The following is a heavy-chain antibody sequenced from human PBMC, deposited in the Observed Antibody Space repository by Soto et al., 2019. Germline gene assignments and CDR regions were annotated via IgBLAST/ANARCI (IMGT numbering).Heavy chain of an antibody. CDR3: ARGDYSAYYYGMDV. V-gene: IGHV4-31*02. Sequence: PSETLSLTCTVSVGSISSGGYYWSWIRQHPGKGLEWIGYIYYSGGTYYNPSLKSRVTISVDTSKNQFSLKLSSVTAADTAVYYCARGDYSAYYYGMDVWGQGTTVTVSS. J-gene: IGHJ6*02. CDR2: IYYSGGT. D-gene: IGHD4-4*01. CDR1: VGSISSGGYY.